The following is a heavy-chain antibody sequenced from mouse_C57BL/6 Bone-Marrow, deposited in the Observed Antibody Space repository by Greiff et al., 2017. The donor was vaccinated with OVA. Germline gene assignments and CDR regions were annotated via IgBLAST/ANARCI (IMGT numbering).Heavy chain of an antibody. D-gene: IGHD1-1*01. CDR2: IWRGGST. J-gene: IGHJ1*03. Sequence: VQLQESGPGLVQPSQSLSITCTVSGFSLTSYGVHWVRQSPGKGLEWLGVIWRGGSTDYNAAFMSRLSITKDNSKSQVFFKMNSLQADDTAIYYCAKKGAYGDWYFDVWGTGTTVTVSS. CDR1: GFSLTSYG. V-gene: IGHV2-5*01. CDR3: AKKGAYGDWYFDV.